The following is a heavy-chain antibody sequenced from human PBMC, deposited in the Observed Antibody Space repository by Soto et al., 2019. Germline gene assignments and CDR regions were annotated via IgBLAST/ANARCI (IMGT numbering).Heavy chain of an antibody. V-gene: IGHV1-2*04. J-gene: IGHJ3*02. Sequence: ASVKVSCKASGYTFTSYAMHWVRQAPGQRLEWMGWINPNSGGTNYAQKFQGWVTMTRDTSISTAYMELSRLRSDDTAVYYCARSALVLTAAFDIWGQGTMVTVSS. CDR3: ARSALVLTAAFDI. CDR2: INPNSGGT. CDR1: GYTFTSYA. D-gene: IGHD2-8*02.